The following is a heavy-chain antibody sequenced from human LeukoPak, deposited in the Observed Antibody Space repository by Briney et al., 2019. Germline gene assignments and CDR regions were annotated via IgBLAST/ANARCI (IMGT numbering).Heavy chain of an antibody. CDR1: GXSITITNF. D-gene: IGHD1-26*01. CDR2: ISLRERT. Sequence: PSETLSLTCGVSGXSITITNFWGWVRQPPGGVLDWIGEISLRERTQYNLSLKSRVNISIDESKNQLYLGLATVTAADTAVYYCSRESRPYYPFGHWGQGTLAAVT. CDR3: SRESRPYYPFGH. J-gene: IGHJ5*02. V-gene: IGHV4-4*02.